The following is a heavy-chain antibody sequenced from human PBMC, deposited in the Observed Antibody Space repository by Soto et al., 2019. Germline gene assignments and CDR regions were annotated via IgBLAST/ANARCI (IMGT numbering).Heavy chain of an antibody. Sequence: LXLTCTVYARSFTGYYWSWIRQPPGKGLEWIGEVIHTGRTNYNPSLKGRVTISVDTSKNQFSLNLSSVTAAETAVYYCARSPKSSDLPYYFDCWGQGTQVTVSS. D-gene: IGHD2-21*02. V-gene: IGHV4-34*12. CDR1: ARSFTGYY. J-gene: IGHJ4*02. CDR3: ARSPKSSDLPYYFDC. CDR2: VIHTGRT.